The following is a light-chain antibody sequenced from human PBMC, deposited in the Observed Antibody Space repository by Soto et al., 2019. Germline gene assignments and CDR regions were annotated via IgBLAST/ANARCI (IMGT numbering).Light chain of an antibody. Sequence: QSALTQPASVSGSPGQSITISCTGTSSDVGSYNLVSWYQQRPDKAPKFMIYEVSKRPSGVSNRFSGSKSGNTASLTISGLQAEDEADYHCCSYAGDAIVVFGGGTKLTVL. CDR2: EVS. V-gene: IGLV2-23*02. CDR3: CSYAGDAIVV. CDR1: SSDVGSYNL. J-gene: IGLJ2*01.